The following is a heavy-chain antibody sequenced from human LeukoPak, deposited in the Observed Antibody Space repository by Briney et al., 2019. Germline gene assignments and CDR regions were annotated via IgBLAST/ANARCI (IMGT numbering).Heavy chain of an antibody. J-gene: IGHJ4*02. V-gene: IGHV6-1*01. CDR1: GDSVSSNSAS. CDR2: TYYRSKWLN. D-gene: IGHD3-22*01. Sequence: LSQTLPLTCAISGDSVSSNSASWNWIRQSPSRGLEWLGRTYYRSKWLNDYAVSVKSRITISPDTSKNQFSLQLNSVTPEDTAVYYCARGTGDSCKDWGLGTLVTVSS. CDR3: ARGTGDSCKD.